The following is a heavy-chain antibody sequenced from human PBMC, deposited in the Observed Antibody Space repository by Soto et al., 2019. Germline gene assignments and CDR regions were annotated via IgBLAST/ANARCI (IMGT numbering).Heavy chain of an antibody. CDR1: GYTFSSFA. J-gene: IGHJ5*02. D-gene: IGHD1-26*01. Sequence: QVPLVQSGAEVKKPGASVTVSCKTSGYTFSSFAIHWVRQAPGQSLEWMGWINVGSGDRKYSEKFQGRVSISRDISASTAYLEVSSLRYEDSGVYYCARTSYSFGAAWIHPWGQGTLVTVSS. V-gene: IGHV1-3*01. CDR2: INVGSGDR. CDR3: ARTSYSFGAAWIHP.